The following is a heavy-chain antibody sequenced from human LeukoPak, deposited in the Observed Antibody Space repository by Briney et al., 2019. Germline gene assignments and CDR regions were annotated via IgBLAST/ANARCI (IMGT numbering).Heavy chain of an antibody. CDR3: AKCSRGITMVRETYYYYGMDV. CDR1: GFTFSSYG. J-gene: IGHJ6*02. CDR2: ISYDGSNK. D-gene: IGHD3-10*01. V-gene: IGHV3-30*18. Sequence: GGSLRLSCAASGFTFSSYGMHWVRQAPGKGLEWVAVISYDGSNKYYADSVKGRFTISRDNSKNTLYLQMNSLRAEDTAVYYCAKCSRGITMVRETYYYYGMDVWGQGTTVTVSS.